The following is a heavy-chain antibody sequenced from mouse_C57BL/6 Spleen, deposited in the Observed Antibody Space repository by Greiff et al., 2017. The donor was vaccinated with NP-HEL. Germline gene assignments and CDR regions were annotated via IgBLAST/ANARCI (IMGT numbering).Heavy chain of an antibody. V-gene: IGHV14-2*01. Sequence: VQLQQSGAELVKPGASVKLSCTASGFNIKDYYMHWVKQRTEQGLEWIGRIDPEDGETKYATKFQGKATITADTSSNTAYLQLSSLTSEDTAVYYCARDGSSYDYYAMDYWGQGTSVTVSS. CDR1: GFNIKDYY. CDR2: IDPEDGET. CDR3: ARDGSSYDYYAMDY. J-gene: IGHJ4*01. D-gene: IGHD1-1*01.